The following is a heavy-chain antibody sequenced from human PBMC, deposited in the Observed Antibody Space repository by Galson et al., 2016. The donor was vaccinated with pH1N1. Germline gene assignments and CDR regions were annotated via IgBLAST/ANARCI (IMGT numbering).Heavy chain of an antibody. CDR1: GFSFSDYW. J-gene: IGHJ4*02. V-gene: IGHV3-7*01. CDR2: IKQGGSEI. D-gene: IGHD6-25*01. CDR3: VRAIGGAASY. Sequence: SLRLSCAASGFSFSDYWISWVRQAPGKGLEWVANIKQGGSEIYYVDSVKGRCTITRDNAKNSVSLQMNSRRVEDTGVYYCVRAIGGAASYWGQGTLVTVSS.